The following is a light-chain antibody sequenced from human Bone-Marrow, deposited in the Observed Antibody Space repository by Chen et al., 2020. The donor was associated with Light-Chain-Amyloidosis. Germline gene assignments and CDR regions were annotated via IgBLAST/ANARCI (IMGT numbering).Light chain of an antibody. CDR3: QSADSSDLGV. CDR2: KDS. V-gene: IGLV3-25*03. CDR1: ALPKQY. J-gene: IGLJ3*02. Sequence: SYELTQPPSVSVSPGQTARTTCSGDALPKQYAYWYQQKPGQAPVLVIYKDSERPSGIPERFSGSSSGTTVTLTISGVQAEDEADYYWQSADSSDLGVFGGGTRLTVL.